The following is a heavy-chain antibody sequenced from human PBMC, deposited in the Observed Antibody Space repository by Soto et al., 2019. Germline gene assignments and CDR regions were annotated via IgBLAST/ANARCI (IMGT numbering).Heavy chain of an antibody. Sequence: ASVKVSCKASGYSFTGYFVHWVRQAPGPGLEWMGWINPNTGATKYAQKFQGRVTMTRDTSITTAYMELSRLRSDDTAVYYCARGLPLSGNFWNGYYYFDSWGLGTLVTVSS. J-gene: IGHJ4*02. CDR2: INPNTGAT. V-gene: IGHV1-2*02. CDR1: GYSFTGYF. D-gene: IGHD3-3*01. CDR3: ARGLPLSGNFWNGYYYFDS.